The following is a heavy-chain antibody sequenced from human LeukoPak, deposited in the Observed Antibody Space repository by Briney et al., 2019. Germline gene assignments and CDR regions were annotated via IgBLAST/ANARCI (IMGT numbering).Heavy chain of an antibody. CDR1: GFTFSDYY. D-gene: IGHD6-13*01. J-gene: IGHJ6*02. Sequence: PGGSLRLSCAASGFTFSDYYMSWIRQAPGKGLEWVSYISSSGSTIYYADSVKGRFTISRDNAKNSLYLQMNSLRAEDTAVYYCARGERQLVYYYYYGMDVWGQGTTVTVSS. V-gene: IGHV3-11*01. CDR2: ISSSGSTI. CDR3: ARGERQLVYYYYYGMDV.